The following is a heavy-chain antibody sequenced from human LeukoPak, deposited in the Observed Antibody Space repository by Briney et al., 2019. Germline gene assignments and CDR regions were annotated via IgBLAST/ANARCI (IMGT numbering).Heavy chain of an antibody. Sequence: GGSLRLSCVASGFTFSSYAMSWVRQAPGKGLEWVSSISGSGGSTYYADSVKGRFTLSRDNSKNTLHLKMNSVRAEDTAVYYCAKCPHACDIWGQGTMVTVSS. V-gene: IGHV3-23*01. CDR3: AKCPHACDI. CDR2: ISGSGGST. CDR1: GFTFSSYA. J-gene: IGHJ3*02.